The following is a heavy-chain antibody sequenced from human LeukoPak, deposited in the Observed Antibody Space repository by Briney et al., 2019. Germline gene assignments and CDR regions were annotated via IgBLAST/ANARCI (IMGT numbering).Heavy chain of an antibody. D-gene: IGHD3-10*01. CDR1: GGSISSSSYH. Sequence: PSETLSLTCTVSGGSISSSSYHWSWIRQPPGKGLEWIAYMYYSGDTNYSPSLKSRLTMSLDTSKNQFSLKLTSATAADTAVYYCARWGSGSFYNLDYWGQGILVTVSS. J-gene: IGHJ4*02. CDR3: ARWGSGSFYNLDY. V-gene: IGHV4-61*05. CDR2: MYYSGDT.